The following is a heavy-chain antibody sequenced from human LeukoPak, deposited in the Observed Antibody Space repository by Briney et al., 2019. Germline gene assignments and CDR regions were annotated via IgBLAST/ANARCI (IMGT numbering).Heavy chain of an antibody. CDR3: AREPNIAVAATGDY. Sequence: GGPLRLSCTASGFTFSSYWMSWVRQAPGKGLEWVANIKKDGSDKYYVDSVKGRFTIYRENAKNSLYLQMNSLTAEDTAVYYCAREPNIAVAATGDYWGQGVVVTVSS. CDR2: IKKDGSDK. V-gene: IGHV3-7*01. CDR1: GFTFSSYW. D-gene: IGHD6-19*01. J-gene: IGHJ4*02.